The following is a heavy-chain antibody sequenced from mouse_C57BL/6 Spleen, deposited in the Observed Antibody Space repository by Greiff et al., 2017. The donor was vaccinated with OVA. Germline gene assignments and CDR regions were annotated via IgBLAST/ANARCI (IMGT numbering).Heavy chain of an antibody. CDR3: AKTAYYSLYFDY. CDR2: INPNNGGT. J-gene: IGHJ2*01. Sequence: EVQLQQSGPELVKPGASVKISCKASGYTFTDYYMNWVKQSHGKSLEWIGDINPNNGGTSYNQKFKGKATLTVDKSSSTAYMELRSLTSEDSAVYYCAKTAYYSLYFDYWGQGTTLTVSS. D-gene: IGHD2-12*01. V-gene: IGHV1-26*01. CDR1: GYTFTDYY.